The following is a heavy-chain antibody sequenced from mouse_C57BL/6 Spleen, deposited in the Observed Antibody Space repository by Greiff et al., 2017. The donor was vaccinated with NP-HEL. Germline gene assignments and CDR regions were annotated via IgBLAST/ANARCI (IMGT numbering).Heavy chain of an antibody. CDR1: GYTFTSYW. CDR3: ANDDGSSLEY. J-gene: IGHJ2*01. D-gene: IGHD1-1*01. Sequence: QVQLQQPGAELVKPGASVKMSCKASGYTFTSYWITWVKQRPGQGLEWIGDIYPGSGSTNYNEKFKSKATLTVDTSSSTAYMPLSSLTSEDSEVDDCANDDGSSLEYWGKGTTRKVSA. CDR2: IYPGSGST. V-gene: IGHV1-55*01.